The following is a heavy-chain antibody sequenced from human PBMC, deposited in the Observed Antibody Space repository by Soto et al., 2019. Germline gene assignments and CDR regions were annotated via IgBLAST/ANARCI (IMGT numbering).Heavy chain of an antibody. D-gene: IGHD4-17*01. J-gene: IGHJ6*02. CDR2: ISYDGSNK. CDR1: GFTFSSYG. CDR3: AKDLRWENYYYYYGMDV. V-gene: IGHV3-30*18. Sequence: GGSLRLSCAASGFTFSSYGMHWVRQAPGKGLEWVAVISYDGSNKYYADYVKGRFTISRDNSKNTLYLQMNSLRAEDTAVYYCAKDLRWENYYYYYGMDVWGQGTTVTVSS.